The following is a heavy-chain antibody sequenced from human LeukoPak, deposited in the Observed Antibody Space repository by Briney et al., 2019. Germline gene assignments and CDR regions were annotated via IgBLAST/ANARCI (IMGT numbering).Heavy chain of an antibody. V-gene: IGHV4-38-2*02. CDR1: GYSISSGYY. CDR2: IYHSGGT. D-gene: IGHD2-15*01. Sequence: KPSETLSLTCTVSGYSISSGYYWGWIRPPPGKGLEWIGSIYHSGGTYYNPSLKSRVTISVDTSKNQFSLKLDSVTAADTAVYYCARGRIARLTYVFDIWGQGTMVTVAS. CDR3: ARGRIARLTYVFDI. J-gene: IGHJ3*02.